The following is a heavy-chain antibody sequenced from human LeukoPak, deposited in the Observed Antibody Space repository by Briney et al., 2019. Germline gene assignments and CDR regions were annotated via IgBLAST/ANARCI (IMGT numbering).Heavy chain of an antibody. CDR1: GYTFTGYY. V-gene: IGHV1-2*06. J-gene: IGHJ5*02. D-gene: IGHD3-3*01. CDR3: AREGDNYDFWSGSSMNWLDP. CDR2: INPNSGGT. Sequence: ASVKVSCKASGYTFTGYYMHWVRQAPGQGLEWMGRINPNSGGTNYAQKFQGRVTMTRDTSTSTAYMELSRLRSDDTAVYYCAREGDNYDFWSGSSMNWLDPWGQGTLVTVSS.